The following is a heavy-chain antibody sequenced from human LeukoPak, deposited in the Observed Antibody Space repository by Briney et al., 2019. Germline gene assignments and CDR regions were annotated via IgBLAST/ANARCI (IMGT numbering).Heavy chain of an antibody. CDR2: ISTDSGDA. Sequence: WASVKVSCKASGYHFTGYHVHWVRQAPGQGLEWMGRISTDSGDADIAQKFQGRVTMTRDTSISTAYMELSRLTSDDSAVYYCAGLGSPVKGMIDPWGQGTSVTVSS. D-gene: IGHD2/OR15-2a*01. J-gene: IGHJ5*02. V-gene: IGHV1-2*02. CDR3: AGLGSPVKGMIDP. CDR1: GYHFTGYH.